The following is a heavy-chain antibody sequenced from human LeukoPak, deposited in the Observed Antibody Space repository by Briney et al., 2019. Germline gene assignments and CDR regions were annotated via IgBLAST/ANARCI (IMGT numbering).Heavy chain of an antibody. Sequence: SQTLSLTCAISGDSVSSINGAWNWIRQSPSRGLEWLGRTYYRSKWYDEYAESMRGRITINPDTSMNQYFLHLLSVTPEVTAVYYCARYLGNTGWYTFDYWGQGILVTVSS. CDR3: ARYLGNTGWYTFDY. V-gene: IGHV6-1*01. CDR2: TYYRSKWYD. CDR1: GDSVSSINGA. D-gene: IGHD6-19*01. J-gene: IGHJ4*02.